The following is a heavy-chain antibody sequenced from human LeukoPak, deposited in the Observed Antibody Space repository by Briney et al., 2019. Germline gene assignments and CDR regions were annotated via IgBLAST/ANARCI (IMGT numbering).Heavy chain of an antibody. CDR2: IKSKTDGGTT. CDR3: TTDPKDSSSWYDDY. D-gene: IGHD6-13*01. J-gene: IGHJ4*02. Sequence: GGSLRLSCAASGFTFSNAWMSWVRQAPGKGLEWVGRIKSKTDGGTTDYAAPVKGRFTISRDDSKNTLYLQMNSLKTEDTAVYYCTTDPKDSSSWYDDYWGQGTLVTVSS. CDR1: GFTFSNAW. V-gene: IGHV3-15*01.